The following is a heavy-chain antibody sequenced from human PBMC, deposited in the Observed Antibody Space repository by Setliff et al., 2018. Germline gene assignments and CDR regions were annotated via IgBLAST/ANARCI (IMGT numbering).Heavy chain of an antibody. CDR1: GFSFRSYW. V-gene: IGHV3-7*03. Sequence: GGSLRLSCAAFGFSFRSYWMNWVRQAPGKGLEWVASIKEDGNMKYYVDSVKGRFTISRDNAKKSLYLQMNSLRVDDTAVYYCARAQGYDSGTYWGVDYYYYMDVWGKGTTVTVSS. J-gene: IGHJ6*03. CDR2: IKEDGNMK. CDR3: ARAQGYDSGTYWGVDYYYYMDV. D-gene: IGHD3-10*01.